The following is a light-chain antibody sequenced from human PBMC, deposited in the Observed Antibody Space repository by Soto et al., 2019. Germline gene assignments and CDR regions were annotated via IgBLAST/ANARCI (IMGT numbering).Light chain of an antibody. CDR2: AAS. CDR3: QQANSFPYT. CDR1: QSVGSN. J-gene: IGKJ2*01. Sequence: LVLTQSPGTLSLSPGETATLSCRASQSVGSNLAWHQQKPGQAPSLLIYAASTRATGVPDRFSGSGSGTDFTLTISSLQPEDFATYYCQQANSFPYTFGQGTKVEIK. V-gene: IGKV3-15*01.